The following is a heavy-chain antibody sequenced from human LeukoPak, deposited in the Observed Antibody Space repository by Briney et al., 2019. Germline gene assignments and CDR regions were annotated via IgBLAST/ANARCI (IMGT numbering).Heavy chain of an antibody. CDR1: GFTFNRYA. V-gene: IGHV3-23*01. Sequence: PGGSLRVSCAASGFTFNRYAMSWVRQAPGKGLEGVSTIGDSGDSTYYEDAVKGRFTISRDNSKNTLYLQMNSLRDEDTAVYYCAKNYESGRGVPYGMDVWGQGTTVTVSS. J-gene: IGHJ6*02. CDR2: IGDSGDST. CDR3: AKNYESGRGVPYGMDV. D-gene: IGHD3-10*01.